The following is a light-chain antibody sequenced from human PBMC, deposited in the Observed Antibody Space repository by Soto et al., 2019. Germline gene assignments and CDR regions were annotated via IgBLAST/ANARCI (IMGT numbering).Light chain of an antibody. CDR3: SSYTSSSTYV. CDR2: DVS. Sequence: QSVLTQPASVSGSPGQSITISCTGTSTDVGGYNYVSWYQRHPGKAPKLMIYDVSNRPSGVSNRFSGSKSGNTASLTISGLQAEDEADYYCSSYTSSSTYVFGTETKLTVL. V-gene: IGLV2-14*03. CDR1: STDVGGYNY. J-gene: IGLJ1*01.